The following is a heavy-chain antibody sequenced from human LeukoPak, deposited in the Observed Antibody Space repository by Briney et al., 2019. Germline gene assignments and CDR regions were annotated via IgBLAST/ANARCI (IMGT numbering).Heavy chain of an antibody. CDR2: IYYSGST. Sequence: SETLSLTCTVSGGSISSYYWSWIRQPPGKGLEWIGYIYYSGSTNYNPSLKSRVTISVDTSKNQFSLKLSSVTAADTAVYYCAGDVMSSALDAFDVWGQGTVVTLSS. CDR3: AGDVMSSALDAFDV. J-gene: IGHJ3*01. V-gene: IGHV4-59*01. D-gene: IGHD2/OR15-2a*01. CDR1: GGSISSYY.